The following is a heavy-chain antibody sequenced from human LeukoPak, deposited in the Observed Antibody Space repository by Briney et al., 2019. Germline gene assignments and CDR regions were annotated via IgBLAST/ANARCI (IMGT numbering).Heavy chain of an antibody. V-gene: IGHV4-39*01. CDR3: ARFFDS. CDR2: INYSGTT. Sequence: PSETLSLTCTVSGGAITNDNFYWGWVRQPPGKGLEWVVSINYSGTTYYNPSLRSRLSISVDTSRTQFFLTLNSVTAADTAVYYCARFFDSWGRGILVTVSS. CDR1: GGAITNDNFY. J-gene: IGHJ4*02.